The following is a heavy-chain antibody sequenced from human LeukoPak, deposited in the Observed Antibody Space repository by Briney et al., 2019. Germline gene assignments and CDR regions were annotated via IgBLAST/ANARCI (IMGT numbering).Heavy chain of an antibody. CDR2: IYYGGNT. CDR3: ATSVSWYQFDY. D-gene: IGHD6-13*01. J-gene: IGHJ4*02. CDR1: GGSITTTSSY. V-gene: IGHV4-39*02. Sequence: SETLSLTCSISGGSITTTSSYWGWIRQPPGKGLEWIGSIYYGGNTYYSPSLKSRVTISVDTSKNHFSLNLISVTAADTAMYYCATSVSWYQFDYWGQGTLVTVSS.